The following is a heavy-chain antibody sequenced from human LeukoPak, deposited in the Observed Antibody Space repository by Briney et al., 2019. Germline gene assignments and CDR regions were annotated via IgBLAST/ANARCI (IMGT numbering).Heavy chain of an antibody. Sequence: SPFSKSGGSTYYADSVKGRFTISRDNSKNTLYLQMNSLRAEDTAVYYCAKRYCTSSSCSLFDYWGQGTLVTVSS. D-gene: IGHD2-2*01. CDR2: FSKSGGST. V-gene: IGHV3-23*01. J-gene: IGHJ4*02. CDR3: AKRYCTSSSCSLFDY.